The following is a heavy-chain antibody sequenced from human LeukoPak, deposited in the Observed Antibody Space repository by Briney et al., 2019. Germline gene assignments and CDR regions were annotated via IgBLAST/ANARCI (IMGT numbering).Heavy chain of an antibody. Sequence: GGSLRLSCAASGFTFNNYAMNWVRQAPGKGLEWVSSISGGGETTYYADSAKGRFTISRDNSQNTLYLQMSSLRAEDTAVYYCARDYADCVGYFFFDYWGQGTLVTVSS. CDR3: ARDYADCVGYFFFDY. V-gene: IGHV3-23*01. CDR1: GFTFNNYA. D-gene: IGHD4-17*01. CDR2: ISGGGETT. J-gene: IGHJ4*02.